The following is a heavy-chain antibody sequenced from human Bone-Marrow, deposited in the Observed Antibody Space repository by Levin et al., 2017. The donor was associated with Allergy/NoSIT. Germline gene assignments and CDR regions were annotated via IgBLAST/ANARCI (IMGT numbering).Heavy chain of an antibody. D-gene: IGHD4-17*01. Sequence: GESLKISCQSSGYTFTAYWIAWVRQTPEKGLEWMGVIFPRDSDSTYSPSFQGQVSFSADKSITTTYLQWTSLEASDTGIYYCARGKGGDYWHLDLWGRGTLVTVSS. CDR3: ARGKGGDYWHLDL. CDR1: GYTFTAYW. J-gene: IGHJ2*01. V-gene: IGHV5-51*01. CDR2: IFPRDSDS.